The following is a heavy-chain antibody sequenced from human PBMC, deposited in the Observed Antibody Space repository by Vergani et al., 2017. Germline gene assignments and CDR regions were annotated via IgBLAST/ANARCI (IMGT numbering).Heavy chain of an antibody. CDR2: ISGSGGST. D-gene: IGHD5-12*01. CDR1: GFTFNHYA. J-gene: IGHJ6*02. V-gene: IGHV3-23*01. Sequence: EVQLLESGGDLVQPGGSLRLSCAASGFTFNHYAMNWVRQAPGKGLEWVSGISGSGGSTYYAGSVKGRFTISRDSSKNTLYLQMNSLSAGDTAVYYCAKSNPGKSGYDYLYYYHYMEVWCQGTTVTVSS. CDR3: AKSNPGKSGYDYLYYYHYMEV.